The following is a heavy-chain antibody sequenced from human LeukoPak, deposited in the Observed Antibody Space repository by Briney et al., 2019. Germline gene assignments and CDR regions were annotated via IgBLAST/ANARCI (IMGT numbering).Heavy chain of an antibody. J-gene: IGHJ6*04. Sequence: QSGGSLRLSCAASGFSFNEYWMSWVRQAPGKGLEWVANINQDGSETYYVDSVKGRFTISRDNANNALYLQMNSLRADDTAVYYCARIGYCISTGCYTGGSPLGVWGIGTTVTVSS. CDR2: INQDGSET. D-gene: IGHD2-2*02. CDR3: ARIGYCISTGCYTGGSPLGV. V-gene: IGHV3-7*01. CDR1: GFSFNEYW.